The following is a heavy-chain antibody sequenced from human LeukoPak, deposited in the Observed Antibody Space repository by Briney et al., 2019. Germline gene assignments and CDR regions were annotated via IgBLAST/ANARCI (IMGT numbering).Heavy chain of an antibody. J-gene: IGHJ4*02. Sequence: GGSLRLSCATSGFTFDDHGMSWVRQGPGKGLEWVSSINWNGGKTGYAESVEGRFTVSRDSAKNSLYLQMNSLRAEDTALYYCARGRQAAGSDPFDYWGQGTLVTVSS. D-gene: IGHD6-13*01. V-gene: IGHV3-20*04. CDR3: ARGRQAAGSDPFDY. CDR1: GFTFDDHG. CDR2: INWNGGKT.